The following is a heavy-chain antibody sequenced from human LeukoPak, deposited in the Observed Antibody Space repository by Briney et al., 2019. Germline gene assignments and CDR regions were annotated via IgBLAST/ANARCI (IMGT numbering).Heavy chain of an antibody. J-gene: IGHJ4*02. CDR3: ARDHYGDLAY. D-gene: IGHD4-17*01. V-gene: IGHV3-48*04. CDR1: GFTFSSYS. CDR2: ISSSSSTI. Sequence: GGSLRLSCAASGFTFSSYSMNWVRQAPGKGREWVSYISSSSSTIYYADSVKGRFTISRDNAKNSLYLQMNSLRAEDTAVYYCARDHYGDLAYWGQGTLVTVSS.